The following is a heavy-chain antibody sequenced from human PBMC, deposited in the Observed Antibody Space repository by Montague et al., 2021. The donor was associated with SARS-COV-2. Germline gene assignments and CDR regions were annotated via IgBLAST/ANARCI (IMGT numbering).Heavy chain of an antibody. CDR3: ARVGRGSSWYEVAFDI. J-gene: IGHJ3*02. CDR1: GGSISRYS. CDR2: IYNSGST. D-gene: IGHD6-13*01. V-gene: IGHV4-59*01. Sequence: SEILSLTCTVSGGSISRYSWTWIRQPPGKGLEWIGYIYNSGSTNYNPSXXSRVTISVDTSKNQFSLKLSSVAAADTAVYYCARVGRGSSWYEVAFDIWGQGTIVTVPS.